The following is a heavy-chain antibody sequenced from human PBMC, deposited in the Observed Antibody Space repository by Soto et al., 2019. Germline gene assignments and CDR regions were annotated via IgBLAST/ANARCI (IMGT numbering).Heavy chain of an antibody. V-gene: IGHV1-2*04. CDR1: GYTFTGYY. Sequence: QVQLVQSGAQVKKPGASVKVSCKASGYTFTGYYMHWVRQAPGQGLEWMVWINPNTGGTNYAQKFQGWVTMTRDTSISTAYMELSRLRSDDTAVYYCARERDYYGSGSFDYWGQGTLVTVSS. D-gene: IGHD3-10*01. CDR2: INPNTGGT. CDR3: ARERDYYGSGSFDY. J-gene: IGHJ4*02.